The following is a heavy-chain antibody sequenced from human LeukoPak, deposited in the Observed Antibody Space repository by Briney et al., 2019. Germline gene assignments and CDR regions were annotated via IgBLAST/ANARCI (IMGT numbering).Heavy chain of an antibody. CDR1: GYTFTSYG. J-gene: IGHJ4*02. CDR2: ISAYNGNT. V-gene: IGHV1-18*01. D-gene: IGHD5-12*01. Sequence: GASVKVSYTPSGYTFTSYGIRWVRQAPGQGLEWMGWISAYNGNTNYAQKLQGRVTMTTDTSTSTAYMELRSLRSDDTAVYYCASDTDIVAMILDCCGQGTLVTVSS. CDR3: ASDTDIVAMILDC.